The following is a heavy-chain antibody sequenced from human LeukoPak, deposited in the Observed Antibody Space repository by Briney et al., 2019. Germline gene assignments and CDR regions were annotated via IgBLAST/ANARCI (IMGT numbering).Heavy chain of an antibody. CDR1: GFSVSNDY. CDR3: AILPGYSSGWYEVNY. J-gene: IGHJ4*02. V-gene: IGHV3-53*01. CDR2: IYSAGRT. D-gene: IGHD6-13*01. Sequence: GGSLRLSCAASGFSVSNDYMSWVRQAPGKGLEWVSFIYSAGRTYYADSVKGRFTISRDNSRNTLYLQMNSPRAEDTAVYYCAILPGYSSGWYEVNYWGQGTLVTVSS.